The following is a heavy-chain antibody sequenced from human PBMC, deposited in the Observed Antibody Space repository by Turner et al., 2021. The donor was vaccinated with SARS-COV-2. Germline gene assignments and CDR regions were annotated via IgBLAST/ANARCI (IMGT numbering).Heavy chain of an antibody. D-gene: IGHD3-10*01. CDR2: RYYDGSKE. Sequence: QVQLVESGGGVVQTGKSLRLSCLASGFSISTYGMHWVRQAPGKGLEWVAIRYYDGSKEYYAESGKCRFTITRDNSKKMLYLQMNSLRAEDTAVYYCARKIWGGDDALYLWGQGTMVTVS. V-gene: IGHV3-30*19. CDR3: ARKIWGGDDALYL. CDR1: GFSISTYG. J-gene: IGHJ3*01.